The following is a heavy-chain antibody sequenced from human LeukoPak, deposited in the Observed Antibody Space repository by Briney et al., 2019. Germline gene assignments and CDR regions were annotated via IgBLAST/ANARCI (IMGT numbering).Heavy chain of an antibody. D-gene: IGHD5-18*01. CDR2: INPNGGST. J-gene: IGHJ4*02. Sequence: ASVKVSCKASGYTFTSYYMHWVRQAPGQGLEWMGIINPNGGSTSYAQKFQGRVTMTRDTSTSTVYMELSSLRSEDTAVYYCARDMISYGYDYWGQGTLVTVSS. V-gene: IGHV1-46*01. CDR3: ARDMISYGYDY. CDR1: GYTFTSYY.